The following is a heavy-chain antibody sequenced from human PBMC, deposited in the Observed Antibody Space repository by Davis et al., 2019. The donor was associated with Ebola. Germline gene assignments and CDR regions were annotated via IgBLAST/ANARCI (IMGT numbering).Heavy chain of an antibody. Sequence: GESLKISCAASGFTFSRYWMHWVRQAPGKGLVYVSRISSDGGITSYADSVKGRFTISRDNAKSSLSLQMNSLRAEDTAVYYCARGWSYPGVWGQGTMVTVSS. CDR1: GFTFSRYW. J-gene: IGHJ3*01. CDR3: ARGWSYPGV. D-gene: IGHD1-26*01. V-gene: IGHV3-74*01. CDR2: ISSDGGIT.